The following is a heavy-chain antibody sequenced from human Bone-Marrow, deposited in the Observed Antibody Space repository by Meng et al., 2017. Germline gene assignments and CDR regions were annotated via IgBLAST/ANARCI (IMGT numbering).Heavy chain of an antibody. CDR2: IYHSGST. CDR3: ARDLSYGSGSYYDVY. Sequence: SETLSLTCAVSGGFISSSNWWSWVRQPAGKGLEWIGEIYHSGSTNYNPSLKSRVTISVDKSKNQFSLKLSSVTAADTAVYYWARDLSYGSGSYYDVYWGQGTMVTVSS. CDR1: GGFISSSNW. J-gene: IGHJ4*02. D-gene: IGHD3-10*01. V-gene: IGHV4-4*02.